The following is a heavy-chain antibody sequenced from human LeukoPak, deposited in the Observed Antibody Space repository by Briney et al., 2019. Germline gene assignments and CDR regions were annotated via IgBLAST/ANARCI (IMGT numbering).Heavy chain of an antibody. CDR2: IRYDGSNK. V-gene: IGHV3-30*02. J-gene: IGHJ4*02. D-gene: IGHD5-24*01. CDR3: AKDMDGYNPAFHY. Sequence: GGSLRLSCAASGFTFSSYGMHWVRQAPGKGLEWVAFIRYDGSNKYYADSVKGRFTISRDNSKNTLYLQMNSLRAEDTAVYYCAKDMDGYNPAFHYWGQGTLVTVSS. CDR1: GFTFSSYG.